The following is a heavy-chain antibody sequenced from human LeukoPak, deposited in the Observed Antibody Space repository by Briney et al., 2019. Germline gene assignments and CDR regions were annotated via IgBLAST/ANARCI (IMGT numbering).Heavy chain of an antibody. Sequence: GGSLRLSCVASGFTFSSYSMNWVRQAPGKGLEWVSSISSSSSFIYYADSVKGRFTISRDNAKNSLYLQMNSLRAEDTAVYYCARDGGGMVGALYYFDSWGQGTLATVSS. CDR3: ARDGGGMVGALYYFDS. D-gene: IGHD1-26*01. J-gene: IGHJ4*02. CDR2: ISSSSSFI. V-gene: IGHV3-21*01. CDR1: GFTFSSYS.